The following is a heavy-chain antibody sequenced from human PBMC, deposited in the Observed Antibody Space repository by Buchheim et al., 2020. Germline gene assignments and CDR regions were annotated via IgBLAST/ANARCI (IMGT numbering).Heavy chain of an antibody. V-gene: IGHV3-72*01. CDR3: VTDVSGSPRVY. CDR1: GFTFSDRF. CDR2: SRSKVQSYTT. J-gene: IGHJ4*02. D-gene: IGHD1-26*01. Sequence: EVQLVESGGGLVQPGGSLRLSCAASGFTFSDRFMDWVRQAPGKGLEWVGRSRSKVQSYTTEYAASVKGRFTISRDDSGNSLYLQMNSLKAEDTAVHYCVTDVSGSPRVYWGQGTL.